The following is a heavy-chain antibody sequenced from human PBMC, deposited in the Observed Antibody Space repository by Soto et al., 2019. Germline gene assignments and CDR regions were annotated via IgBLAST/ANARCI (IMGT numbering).Heavy chain of an antibody. CDR1: GYTFTSYA. V-gene: IGHV1-3*01. CDR3: ARVSDRYCSGGSCYPDSHYYGMDV. D-gene: IGHD2-15*01. Sequence: ASVKVSCKASGYTFTSYAMHWVRQAPGQRLEWMGWINAGNGNTKYSQKFQGRVTMTRDTSTSTVYMELSSLRPEDTAVYYCARVSDRYCSGGSCYPDSHYYGMDVSGQATTVTVSS. J-gene: IGHJ6*02. CDR2: INAGNGNT.